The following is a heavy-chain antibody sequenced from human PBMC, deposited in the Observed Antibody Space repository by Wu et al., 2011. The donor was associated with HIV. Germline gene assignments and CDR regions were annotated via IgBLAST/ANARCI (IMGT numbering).Heavy chain of an antibody. CDR2: IIPFFNTA. V-gene: IGHV1-69*14. D-gene: IGHD6-19*01. CDR3: ATDPTIAVAGTKSF. CDR1: GGTFTSYA. J-gene: IGHJ4*02. Sequence: QVQLVQSGAEVKRPGSSVKVSCKASGGTFTSYAITWVRQAPGQGLEWVGRIIPFFNTANYAHKFQGRLTITADKSSNTASMELTSLKSEDTAVYYCATDPTIAVAGTKSFWGRGTLVSVSS.